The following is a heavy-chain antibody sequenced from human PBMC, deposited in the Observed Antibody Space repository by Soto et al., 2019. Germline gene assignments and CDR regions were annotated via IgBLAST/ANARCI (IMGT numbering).Heavy chain of an antibody. Sequence: QVHLVESGGGVVQPGRSLRLSCAASGFTFSSHGMHWIRQAPGKGLEWVAVIPYDGSHQYYADSVKGRFSISRDNSKNTLYLQMNSLRAEDTAVYYCAKLRVLEWEVQESDYWGQGTQVTVSS. CDR3: AKLRVLEWEVQESDY. V-gene: IGHV3-30*18. J-gene: IGHJ4*02. CDR2: IPYDGSHQ. CDR1: GFTFSSHG. D-gene: IGHD3-3*01.